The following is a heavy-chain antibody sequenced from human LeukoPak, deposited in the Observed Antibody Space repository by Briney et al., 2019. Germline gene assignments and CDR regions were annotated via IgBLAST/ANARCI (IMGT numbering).Heavy chain of an antibody. CDR1: GYGFTSYW. V-gene: IGHV5-51*01. CDR2: IYPGDSDT. J-gene: IGHJ3*02. D-gene: IGHD2-21*02. CDR3: ARPPQAYCGGDCYNNAFDI. Sequence: HGESLKISCKGSGYGFTSYWIAWVRQMSGKGLEWMGVIYPGDSDTRYSPSFQGQVAISADKSITTAYLQWSSLKASDTAMYYCARPPQAYCGGDCYNNAFDIWGQGTMVTVSS.